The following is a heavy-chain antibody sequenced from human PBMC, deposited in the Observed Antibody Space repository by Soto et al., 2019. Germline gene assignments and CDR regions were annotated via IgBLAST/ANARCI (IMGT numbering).Heavy chain of an antibody. Sequence: SETLSLTCTVSGGSISTYYCGWIRQPPWKRLEWIGYIYYSGSNNYNPSLKSRVTISVDTSKNQFSLQLSSVTAADTAVYYCVRGFYDTGGYYAPFDSWGQGTLVTVSS. CDR1: GGSISTYY. CDR3: VRGFYDTGGYYAPFDS. CDR2: IYYSGSN. V-gene: IGHV4-59*12. D-gene: IGHD3-22*01. J-gene: IGHJ4*02.